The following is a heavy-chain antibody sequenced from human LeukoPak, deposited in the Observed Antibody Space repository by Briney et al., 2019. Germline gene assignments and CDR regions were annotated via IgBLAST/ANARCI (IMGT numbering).Heavy chain of an antibody. V-gene: IGHV4-59*01. D-gene: IGHD3-22*01. J-gene: IGHJ4*02. Sequence: PSETLSLTCTVSGGSISSYYWSWIRQPPGKGLEWIGYIHYSGSTNYNPSLKSRVTISVDTSKNQFSLKLSSVTAADTAVYYCARGGYYYDSSGYYSNWGQGTLVTVSS. CDR3: ARGGYYYDSSGYYSN. CDR2: IHYSGST. CDR1: GGSISSYY.